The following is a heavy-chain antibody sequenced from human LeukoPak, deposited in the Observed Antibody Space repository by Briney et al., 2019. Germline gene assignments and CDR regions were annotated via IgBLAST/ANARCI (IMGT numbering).Heavy chain of an antibody. Sequence: ASVKVSCKASGYTFTSYGISWVRQAPGQGLEWMGWINPNSGGTSYAQKFPGRVTMTRDTSISTAYMELSRLRSDDTAVFYCAVRTGDSFDYWGQGTLVTVSS. CDR1: GYTFTSYG. D-gene: IGHD2-8*02. J-gene: IGHJ4*02. CDR2: INPNSGGT. CDR3: AVRTGDSFDY. V-gene: IGHV1-2*02.